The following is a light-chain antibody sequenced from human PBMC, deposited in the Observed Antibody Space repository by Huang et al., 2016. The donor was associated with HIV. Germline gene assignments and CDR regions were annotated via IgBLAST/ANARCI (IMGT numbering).Light chain of an antibody. V-gene: IGKV2-28*01. CDR3: MQALETPWT. CDR2: LGS. J-gene: IGKJ1*01. CDR1: QILLHSDGYNH. Sequence: DIVMTQSPLSLPVTPGEPASISCRSSQILLHSDGYNHLDWYLQKPGLSPQLLIYLGSNRASGVPDRFSGSGSGTDFTLKIRRVEAADVGIYYCMQALETPWTFGQGTKVEIK.